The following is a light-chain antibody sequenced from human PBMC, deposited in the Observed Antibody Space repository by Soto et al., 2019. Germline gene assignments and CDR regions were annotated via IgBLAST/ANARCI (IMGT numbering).Light chain of an antibody. V-gene: IGKV1-9*01. CDR1: QGISSY. CDR2: AAS. J-gene: IGKJ4*01. CDR3: QQVYVYPST. Sequence: IQLHQSPSSMSASVVARVTLTCRASQGISSYLGWYQQKPGKAPNLLIYAASTLQSGVPSRFSGGGSGTDFTLTISSLRPEDFATYYGQQVYVYPSTVGGGTKVDIK.